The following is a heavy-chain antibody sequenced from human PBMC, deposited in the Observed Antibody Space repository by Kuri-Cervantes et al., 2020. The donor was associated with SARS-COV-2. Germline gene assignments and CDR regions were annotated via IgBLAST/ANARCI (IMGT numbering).Heavy chain of an antibody. D-gene: IGHD2-2*01. J-gene: IGHJ5*02. CDR2: ISGSGGST. CDR3: AKGGYCSSTSCSPRWFDP. Sequence: GGSLRFSCAASGFTFSSYAMSWVRQAPGKGLEWISAISGSGGSTYYADSVKGRFTISRDNSKNTLYLQMNSLRAEDTAVYYCAKGGYCSSTSCSPRWFDPWGQGTLVTVSS. CDR1: GFTFSSYA. V-gene: IGHV3-23*01.